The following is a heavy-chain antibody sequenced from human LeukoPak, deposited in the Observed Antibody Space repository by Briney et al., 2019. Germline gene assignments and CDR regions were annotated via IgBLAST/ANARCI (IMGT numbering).Heavy chain of an antibody. Sequence: GGSLRLSCAASGFTFSNYWMSWVRQAPGKGLEWVANIKDDGSGKYYVDSLKGRFTISRDNAKNALYLQMSSLRAEDTAVYYCARERSYYYDSSAWAFDIWGQGTMVTVSS. D-gene: IGHD3-22*01. CDR3: ARERSYYYDSSAWAFDI. CDR1: GFTFSNYW. CDR2: IKDDGSGK. J-gene: IGHJ3*02. V-gene: IGHV3-7*03.